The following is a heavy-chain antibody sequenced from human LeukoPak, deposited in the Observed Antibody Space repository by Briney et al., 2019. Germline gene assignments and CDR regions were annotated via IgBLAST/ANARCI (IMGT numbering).Heavy chain of an antibody. CDR1: GLTFHSYS. CDR3: ARDRGPYSGSYVDY. J-gene: IGHJ4*02. V-gene: IGHV3-21*03. CDR2: ISCSSSYT. Sequence: GGPLSLSCAASGLTFHSYSMHWVRRAPGEGREGVSSISCSSSYTHYAHSVKGRFTISRDNAKNSLYLQINSLRDEDTPVYNCARDRGPYSGSYVDYWGQGTLVTVSS. D-gene: IGHD1-26*01.